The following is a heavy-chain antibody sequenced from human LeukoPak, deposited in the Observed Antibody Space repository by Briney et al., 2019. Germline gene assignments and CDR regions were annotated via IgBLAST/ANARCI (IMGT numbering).Heavy chain of an antibody. CDR1: GYSFTNYW. CDR2: IYPGDSDT. Sequence: GESLKISCKGSGYSFTNYWIGWVRQMPGKGLEWIGIIYPGDSDTRYSPFFEGLVTISADKSISTAYLQWSSLKVSDTAMYYCARHGPTVVVTPDDAFDIWGQGTMVTVSS. V-gene: IGHV5-51*01. CDR3: ARHGPTVVVTPDDAFDI. J-gene: IGHJ3*02. D-gene: IGHD2-21*02.